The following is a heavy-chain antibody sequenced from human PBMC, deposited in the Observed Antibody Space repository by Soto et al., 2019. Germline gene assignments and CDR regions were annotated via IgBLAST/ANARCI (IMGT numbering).Heavy chain of an antibody. V-gene: IGHV1-18*04. CDR3: ARFVQDSSGYYGWFDP. CDR1: GYTFTSYG. Sequence: QVQLVQSGAEVKKPGASVKVSFKASGYTFTSYGIRWVRQAPGQGLEWMGWISAYNGNTNYAQKLQGRVTMTADTSTSTAYREQRSLRSDDTAVYYCARFVQDSSGYYGWFDPWGQGTLVTVSS. CDR2: ISAYNGNT. J-gene: IGHJ5*02. D-gene: IGHD3-22*01.